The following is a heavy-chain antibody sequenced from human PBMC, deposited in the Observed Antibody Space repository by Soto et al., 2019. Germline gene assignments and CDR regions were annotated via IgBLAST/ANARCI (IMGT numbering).Heavy chain of an antibody. J-gene: IGHJ4*02. CDR1: GGTFSSYT. CDR2: IIPILGIA. Sequence: QVQLVQSGAEVKKPGSSVKVSCKASGGTFSSYTISWVRQAPGQGLEWMGRIIPILGIANYAQKFQGRVTITADKSTSTAYRELSSLRSEDTAVYYCARERYSSSWYEGGYWGQGTLVTVSS. D-gene: IGHD6-13*01. CDR3: ARERYSSSWYEGGY. V-gene: IGHV1-69*08.